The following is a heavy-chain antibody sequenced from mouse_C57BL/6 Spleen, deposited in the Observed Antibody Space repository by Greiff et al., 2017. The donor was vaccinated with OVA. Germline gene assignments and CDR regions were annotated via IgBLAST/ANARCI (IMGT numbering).Heavy chain of an antibody. Sequence: EVKLVESGGGLVKPGGSLKFSCAASGFTFSDYGMHWVRQAPEKGLEWVAYISSGSSTIYYADTVKGRFTFSRDNAKNTLFLQMTSLRSEDTAMYYCARFSMDYWGQGTSVTVSS. J-gene: IGHJ4*01. CDR1: GFTFSDYG. CDR3: ARFSMDY. CDR2: ISSGSSTI. V-gene: IGHV5-17*01.